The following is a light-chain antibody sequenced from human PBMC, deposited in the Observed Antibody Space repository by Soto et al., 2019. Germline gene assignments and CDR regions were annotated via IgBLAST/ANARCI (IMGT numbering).Light chain of an antibody. J-gene: IGKJ4*01. CDR3: QHYDTYPLT. Sequence: DIQMTQSPSSLSASLGDRVTLNCRASQSISTYLNWYQHKPGKAPNLLIYDASTLHSGVPSRFSGSGSGTDFTLTISSLQPDDFATYYCQHYDTYPLTFGGGTKVDIK. CDR1: QSISTY. CDR2: DAS. V-gene: IGKV1-39*01.